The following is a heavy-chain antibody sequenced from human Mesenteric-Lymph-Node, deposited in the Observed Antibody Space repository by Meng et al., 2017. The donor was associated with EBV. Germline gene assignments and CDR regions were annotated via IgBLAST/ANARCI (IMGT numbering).Heavy chain of an antibody. CDR2: IRPNSGGT. CDR1: RHTFTDYY. Sequence: GQLGPSGAEVRKRVASVKVSCQTSRHTFTDYYILRVRPDRGRGIELVGRIRPNSGGTHYAETFQGRVTMTRDTSISTVYMELSRLRSDDTAIYYCAKDGVEPAAAYWGQGTLVTVSS. J-gene: IGHJ4*02. D-gene: IGHD6-25*01. V-gene: IGHV1-2*06. CDR3: AKDGVEPAAAY.